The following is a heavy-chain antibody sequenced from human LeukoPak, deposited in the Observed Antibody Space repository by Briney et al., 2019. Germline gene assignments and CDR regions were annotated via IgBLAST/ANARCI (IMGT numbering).Heavy chain of an antibody. CDR1: GFTFSSYG. D-gene: IGHD3-22*01. CDR3: AKEFMWYYDSSGIDY. V-gene: IGHV3-30*02. J-gene: IGHJ4*02. Sequence: PGGSLRLSCAASGFTFSSYGMHWVRQAPGKGLEWVAFIRYDGSNKYYADSVKGRFTISRDNSKNTLYLQMNSLRAEDTAVYYCAKEFMWYYDSSGIDYWGQGTLVTVSS. CDR2: IRYDGSNK.